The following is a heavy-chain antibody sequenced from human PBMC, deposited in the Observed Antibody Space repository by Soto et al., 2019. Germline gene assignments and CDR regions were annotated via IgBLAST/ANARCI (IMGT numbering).Heavy chain of an antibody. D-gene: IGHD3-3*01. CDR1: GYTFTSYG. Sequence: QVQLVQSGAEVKNSGASVKVSCKASGYTFTSYGFSWVRQAPGQGLEWMGWISAYNGNTNYAQKLQGRVTMTTDTSTSTAYMELRSLRSDDTAVYYCARDIEAHYDFWSGYYSRWFDPWGQGTLVTVSS. V-gene: IGHV1-18*01. CDR3: ARDIEAHYDFWSGYYSRWFDP. J-gene: IGHJ5*02. CDR2: ISAYNGNT.